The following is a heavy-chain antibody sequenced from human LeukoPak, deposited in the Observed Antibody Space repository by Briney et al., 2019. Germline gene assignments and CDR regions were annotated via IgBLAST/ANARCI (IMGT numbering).Heavy chain of an antibody. CDR3: ARHYYGSGSYSDYGMDV. V-gene: IGHV1-8*01. CDR1: GYTFTSYD. Sequence: GASVKVSCKASGYTFTSYDINWVRQATGQGLEWMGWMNPNSGNTGYAQKFQGRVTMTRTTSISTAYMELSSLRSEDTAVYYCARHYYGSGSYSDYGMDVWGQGTTVTVSS. J-gene: IGHJ6*02. CDR2: MNPNSGNT. D-gene: IGHD3-10*01.